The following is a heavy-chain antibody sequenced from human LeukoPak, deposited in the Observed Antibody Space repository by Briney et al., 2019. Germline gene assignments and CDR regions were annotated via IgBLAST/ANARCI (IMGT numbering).Heavy chain of an antibody. CDR1: GGSISSKNW. J-gene: IGHJ6*02. D-gene: IGHD3-9*01. Sequence: SGTLSLTCVVSGGSISSKNWWSWVRQPPGKGLEWLGEIYHSGSTNYNPSLKSRVIISVDKSNNQFSLKLSSVTAADTAVYYCARGPHITIFSNDYYSYGMDVWGQGTTATVSS. CDR3: ARGPHITIFSNDYYSYGMDV. CDR2: IYHSGST. V-gene: IGHV4-4*02.